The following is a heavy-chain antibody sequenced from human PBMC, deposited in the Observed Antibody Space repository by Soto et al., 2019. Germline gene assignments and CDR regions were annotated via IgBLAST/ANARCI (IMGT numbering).Heavy chain of an antibody. J-gene: IGHJ4*02. D-gene: IGHD1-26*01. V-gene: IGHV4-4*07. Sequence: VQLQESGPGLVKPSETLSLSCDVSGASLLSSYWSWVRQPAGKGLEWIGHIFSSGRTSYNPSLKSRVTMSIDTPNNKFSLNLKSVTAADTAVYYCAKGWEVKYFDHWGQGARVTVSS. CDR2: IFSSGRT. CDR1: GASLLSSY. CDR3: AKGWEVKYFDH.